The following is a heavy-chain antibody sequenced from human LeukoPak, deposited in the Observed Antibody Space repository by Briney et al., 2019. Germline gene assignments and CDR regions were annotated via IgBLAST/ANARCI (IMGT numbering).Heavy chain of an antibody. CDR3: ASPRGSYTGDRY. D-gene: IGHD1-26*01. J-gene: IGHJ4*02. Sequence: PGASVKVSCKASGYTFTSYGISWVRQAPGQGLEWMGRIIPILGIANYAQKFQGRVTITADKSTSTAYMELSSLRSEDTAVYYCASPRGSYTGDRYWGQGTLVTVSS. V-gene: IGHV1-69*04. CDR2: IIPILGIA. CDR1: GYTFTSYG.